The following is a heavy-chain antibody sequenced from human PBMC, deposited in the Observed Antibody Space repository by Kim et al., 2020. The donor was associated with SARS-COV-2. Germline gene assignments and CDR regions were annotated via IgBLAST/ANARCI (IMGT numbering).Heavy chain of an antibody. CDR3: ARGGGEGSGYYWDY. Sequence: ADSLRGRYTLSRDNSKNSMYLQMNSLGAEDTAVYYCARGGGEGSGYYWDYWGQGTLVTVSS. V-gene: IGHV3-66*01. J-gene: IGHJ4*02. D-gene: IGHD3-22*01.